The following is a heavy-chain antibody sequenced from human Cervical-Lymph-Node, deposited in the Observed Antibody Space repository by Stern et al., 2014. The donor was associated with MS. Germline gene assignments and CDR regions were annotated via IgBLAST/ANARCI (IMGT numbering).Heavy chain of an antibody. Sequence: QVQLVQSGADVKKPGSSVKVSCKASGGTFSSYAINWVRQAPGQGLEWMGGIIPLFGTAHYAQQFQVRVTISADKSTSTVYMELYSLRSDDTAVYYCARDETGVAFDIWGQGTMVTVSS. CDR3: ARDETGVAFDI. CDR2: IIPLFGTA. J-gene: IGHJ3*02. V-gene: IGHV1-69*06. CDR1: GGTFSSYA. D-gene: IGHD7-27*01.